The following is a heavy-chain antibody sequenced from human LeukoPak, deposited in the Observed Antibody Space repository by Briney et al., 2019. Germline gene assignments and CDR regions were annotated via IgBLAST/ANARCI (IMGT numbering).Heavy chain of an antibody. CDR2: ISYDGSNK. CDR3: ARQIGDDKSSSWQFLLNYYYGMDV. Sequence: GGSLRLSCAASGFTFSSYAMHWVRQAPGKGLEWVAVISYDGSNKYYADSVKGRFTISRDNSKNTLYLQMNSLRAEDTAVYYCARQIGDDKSSSWQFLLNYYYGMDVWGQGTTITVSS. V-gene: IGHV3-30*04. D-gene: IGHD6-13*01. J-gene: IGHJ6*02. CDR1: GFTFSSYA.